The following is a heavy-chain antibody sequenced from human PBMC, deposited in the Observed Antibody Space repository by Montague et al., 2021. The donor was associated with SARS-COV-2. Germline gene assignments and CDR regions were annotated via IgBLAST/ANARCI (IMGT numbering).Heavy chain of an antibody. J-gene: IGHJ6*02. CDR2: ISHSGST. V-gene: IGHV4-34*01. D-gene: IGHD1-20*01. CDR1: GGSLSGYY. Sequence: SETLSLTCAVYGGSLSGYYWSWIRQPPGEGLEWIAEISHSGSTSYNPSLKSRVTISVDTSKNQFSLKLSSVTAADTAVYYCARDQGYNWNYYYYYGMDVWGQGTTATVSS. CDR3: ARDQGYNWNYYYYYGMDV.